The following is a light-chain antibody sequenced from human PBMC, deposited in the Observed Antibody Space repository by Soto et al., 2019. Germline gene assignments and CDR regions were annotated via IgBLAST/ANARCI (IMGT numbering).Light chain of an antibody. Sequence: DIVLTQSPGTRSLSPGERSTLSCRASQSVSSSYLAWYQQTPGQAPRLLIYGASSRATGIPDRFSGSGSGTDFTLTISRLEPEDFAVYYCQQYGSSLSITFGQGTRLEIK. V-gene: IGKV3-20*01. CDR1: QSVSSSY. CDR2: GAS. J-gene: IGKJ5*01. CDR3: QQYGSSLSIT.